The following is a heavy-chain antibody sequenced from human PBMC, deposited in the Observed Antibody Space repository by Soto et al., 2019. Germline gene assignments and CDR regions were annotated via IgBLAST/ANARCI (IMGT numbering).Heavy chain of an antibody. CDR2: IYPGDHET. V-gene: IGHV5-51*01. CDR3: ARSPRSSPYFDY. CDR1: GYTFSNFW. Sequence: GESLKISCRCSGYTFSNFWIAWVRHLPGKGLEWMGIIYPGDHETRYSPSFHGKVTISADKSINTAYPQWSSLEASDSAFYYCARSPRSSPYFDYWGQGALVIVSS. D-gene: IGHD6-13*01. J-gene: IGHJ4*02.